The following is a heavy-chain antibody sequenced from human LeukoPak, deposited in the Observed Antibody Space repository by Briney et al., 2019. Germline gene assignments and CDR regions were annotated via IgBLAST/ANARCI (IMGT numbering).Heavy chain of an antibody. J-gene: IGHJ4*02. CDR1: GYTFTGYY. CDR2: INPNSGGT. Sequence: WASVKVSCKASGYTFTGYYMHWVRQAPGQGLEWMGWINPNSGGTNYAQKFQGRVTMTRDTSISTAYMELSRLRSEDTAVYYCARDSPRSSWSFWGQGTLVTVSS. D-gene: IGHD6-13*01. CDR3: ARDSPRSSWSF. V-gene: IGHV1-2*02.